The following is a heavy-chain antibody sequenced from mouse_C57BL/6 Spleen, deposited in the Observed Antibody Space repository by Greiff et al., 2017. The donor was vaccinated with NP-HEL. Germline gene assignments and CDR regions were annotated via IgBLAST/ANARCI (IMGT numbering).Heavy chain of an antibody. J-gene: IGHJ1*03. Sequence: DVKLVESGGGLVKPGGSLKLSCAASGFTFSSYAMSWVRQTPEKRLEWVATISDGGSYTYYPDNVKGRFTISRDNAKNNLYLQMSHLKSEATAMYYCARGGAYDYDGDWYFDVWGTGTTVTVSS. D-gene: IGHD2-4*01. CDR3: ARGGAYDYDGDWYFDV. CDR1: GFTFSSYA. V-gene: IGHV5-4*03. CDR2: ISDGGSYT.